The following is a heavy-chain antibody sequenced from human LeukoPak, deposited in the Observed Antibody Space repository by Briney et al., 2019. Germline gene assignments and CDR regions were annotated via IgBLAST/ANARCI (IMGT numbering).Heavy chain of an antibody. Sequence: PSETLSLICTASDGSKSSSSCSWGSSCYWGWIRQPPGKGMEWIGSIFYGGTTYYNPSLKSRVTISVDTSKNQFSLRLNSVTAADTAVYYCARHEEYSSGWYVGPLYFDYWGQGILVTVSS. J-gene: IGHJ4*02. CDR3: ARHEEYSSGWYVGPLYFDY. V-gene: IGHV4-39*01. CDR2: IFYGGTT. D-gene: IGHD6-19*01. CDR1: DGSKSSSSCSWGSSCY.